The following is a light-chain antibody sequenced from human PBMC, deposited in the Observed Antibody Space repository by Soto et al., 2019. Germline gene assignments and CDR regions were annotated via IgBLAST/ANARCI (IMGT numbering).Light chain of an antibody. CDR3: ETWDSNTRV. Sequence: QLVLTQSSSASGSLGSSVKLTCTLSSGHSSYIIAWHQQQPGKAPRYLMKLEGSGSYNKGSGVPDRFSGSSSGADRYLTISNLQSEDEADYYCETWDSNTRVFGGGTKLTVL. J-gene: IGLJ2*01. CDR2: LEGSGSY. CDR1: SGHSSYI. V-gene: IGLV4-60*03.